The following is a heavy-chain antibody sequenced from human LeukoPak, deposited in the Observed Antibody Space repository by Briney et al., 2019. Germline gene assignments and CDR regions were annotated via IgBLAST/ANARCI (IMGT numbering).Heavy chain of an antibody. CDR2: IYPGDSDT. V-gene: IGHV5-51*01. CDR1: GYSFTSYW. Sequence: GESLKISCKGSGYSFTSYWIGWVRQMSGKGLEWMGIIYPGDSDTRYSPSFQGQVTISADKSISTAYLQWSSLKASDTAMYYCARQDYDILTGYYSYFDYWGQGTLVTVSS. J-gene: IGHJ4*02. CDR3: ARQDYDILTGYYSYFDY. D-gene: IGHD3-9*01.